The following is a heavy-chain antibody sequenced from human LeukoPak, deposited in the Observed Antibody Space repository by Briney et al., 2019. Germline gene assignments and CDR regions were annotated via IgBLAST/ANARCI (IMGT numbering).Heavy chain of an antibody. V-gene: IGHV3-23*01. Sequence: PGGSLRLSCAASGFTFSSYAMSWVRQAPGKGLEWVSAISGSGGSTYYADSVKGRFTISRDNSKKTLYLQMNSLRAEDTAVYYCAKDRLITMVRGVTTSADYWGQGTLVTVSS. D-gene: IGHD3-10*01. CDR3: AKDRLITMVRGVTTSADY. J-gene: IGHJ4*02. CDR1: GFTFSSYA. CDR2: ISGSGGST.